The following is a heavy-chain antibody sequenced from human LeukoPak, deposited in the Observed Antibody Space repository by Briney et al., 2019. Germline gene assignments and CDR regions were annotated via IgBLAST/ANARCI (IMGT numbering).Heavy chain of an antibody. D-gene: IGHD4-17*01. CDR2: IWYDGSDK. J-gene: IGHJ4*02. V-gene: IGHV3-30*02. CDR1: GFTFSSYG. Sequence: GGSLRLSCAASGFTFSSYGLHWVRQAPGKGLEWVALIWYDGSDKYYADSVKGRFTISRDNSKNTLYLQMNSLRAEDTAVYYCASTYGDLSHLQYWGQGTLVTVSS. CDR3: ASTYGDLSHLQY.